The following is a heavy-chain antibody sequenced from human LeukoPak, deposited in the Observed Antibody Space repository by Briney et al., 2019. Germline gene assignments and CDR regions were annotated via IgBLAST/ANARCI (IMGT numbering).Heavy chain of an antibody. CDR2: ISGSGGST. CDR3: AKDRDSSGWSTY. CDR1: GFTFSSYA. J-gene: IGHJ4*02. V-gene: IGHV3-23*01. Sequence: GGSLRLSCAASGFTFSSYAMSWVRQAPGKGLEWVSAISGSGGSTYYADSVKGRFTISRDNSKNTLYLQLNSLRAEDTAVYYCAKDRDSSGWSTYWGQGTLVTVSS. D-gene: IGHD6-19*01.